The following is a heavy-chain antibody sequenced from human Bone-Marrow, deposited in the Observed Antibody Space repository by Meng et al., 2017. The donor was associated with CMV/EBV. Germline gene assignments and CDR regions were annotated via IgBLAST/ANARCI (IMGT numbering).Heavy chain of an antibody. CDR3: ASRGGSHSKDAFDI. J-gene: IGHJ3*02. Sequence: GESLKISCAASGFTFSDYYMSWIRQAPGKGLEWVSYISSSGSTIYYADSVKGRFTISRDNAKNSLYLQMNSLRAEDTAVYYCASRGGSHSKDAFDIWGQGKMVTV. V-gene: IGHV3-11*01. CDR1: GFTFSDYY. CDR2: ISSSGSTI. D-gene: IGHD1-26*01.